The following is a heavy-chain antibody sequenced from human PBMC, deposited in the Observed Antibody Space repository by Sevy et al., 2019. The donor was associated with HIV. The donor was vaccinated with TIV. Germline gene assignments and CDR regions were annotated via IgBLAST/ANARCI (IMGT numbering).Heavy chain of an antibody. CDR1: GDSVASNSAA. CDR3: ARGGYGDYSSYFDF. Sequence: SQTLSLTCAISGDSVASNSAAWNWIRQSPSRGLEWLGRTYYSSKWYNDYAVSVKSRITINPDTSKNQFSLQMNSVTPEDTAVCFCARGGYGDYSSYFDFWGQGTLVTVSS. D-gene: IGHD4-17*01. CDR2: TYYSSKWYN. V-gene: IGHV6-1*01. J-gene: IGHJ4*02.